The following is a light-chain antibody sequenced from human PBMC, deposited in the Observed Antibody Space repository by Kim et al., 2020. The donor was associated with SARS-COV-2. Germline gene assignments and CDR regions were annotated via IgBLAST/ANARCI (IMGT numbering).Light chain of an antibody. Sequence: EIVMTQSPATLSVSPGERATLSCRASQSVSSNLAWYQQMPGQAPRLLMYDVSTRASGIPARFSGSGSGTEFTLTVSSLQSEDVAVYYCQQYNNWPPGTFGGGTKVDIK. V-gene: IGKV3-15*01. CDR1: QSVSSN. J-gene: IGKJ4*01. CDR3: QQYNNWPPGT. CDR2: DVS.